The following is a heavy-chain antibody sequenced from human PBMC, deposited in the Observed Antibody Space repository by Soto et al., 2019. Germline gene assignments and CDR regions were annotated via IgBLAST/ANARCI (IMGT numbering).Heavy chain of an antibody. J-gene: IGHJ4*02. D-gene: IGHD4-17*01. CDR2: VYYSGTT. V-gene: IGHV4-61*01. CDR1: GGSVIDKTYY. Sequence: SETLSLTCSVSGGSVIDKTYYFGCIRQRPWRRLEWIGYVYYSGTTNYNPSLKSRVTISVDLSKNRFSLRLSSVTTADTALYYCARTTAVPNTLRSRYFFDYWGQGTLVTVSS. CDR3: ARTTAVPNTLRSRYFFDY.